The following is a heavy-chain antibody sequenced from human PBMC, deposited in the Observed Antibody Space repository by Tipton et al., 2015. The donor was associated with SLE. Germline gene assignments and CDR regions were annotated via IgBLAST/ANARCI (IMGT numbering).Heavy chain of an antibody. CDR1: GFTFSSYS. V-gene: IGHV3-30*03. CDR3: ARGGRRSTTPRH. CDR2: ISYDGSNK. D-gene: IGHD1-14*01. J-gene: IGHJ4*02. Sequence: SLRLSCAASGFTFSSYSMNWVRQAPGKGLEWVAVISYDGSNKYYADSVKGRFTISRDNSKNTLYLQMNSLRAEDTAVYYCARGGRRSTTPRHWGQGTLVTVSS.